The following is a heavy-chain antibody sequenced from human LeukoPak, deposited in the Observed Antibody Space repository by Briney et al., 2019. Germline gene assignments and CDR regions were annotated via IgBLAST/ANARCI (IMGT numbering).Heavy chain of an antibody. CDR3: AREGYCSGGSCYSTPY. CDR2: IYTSGST. Sequence: SQTLSLTCTVSGGSISSGSYYGSWIRQPAGKGLEWIGRIYTSGSTNYNPSRKSRVTISVDTSKNQFSLKLSSVTAADTAVYYCAREGYCSGGSCYSTPYWGQGTLVTVSS. D-gene: IGHD2-15*01. CDR1: GGSISSGSYY. V-gene: IGHV4-61*02. J-gene: IGHJ4*02.